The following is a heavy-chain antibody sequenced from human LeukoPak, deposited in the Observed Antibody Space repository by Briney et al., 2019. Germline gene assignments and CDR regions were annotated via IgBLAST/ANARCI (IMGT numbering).Heavy chain of an antibody. Sequence: SETLSLTCAVYGGSFSGYYWSWIRRPPGKGLEWIGEINHSGSTNYNPSLKSRVTISVDTSKNQFSLKLSSVTAADTAVYYCARGGGAYYFDYWGQGTLVTVSS. CDR2: INHSGST. J-gene: IGHJ4*02. CDR1: GGSFSGYY. CDR3: ARGGGAYYFDY. V-gene: IGHV4-34*01. D-gene: IGHD4-23*01.